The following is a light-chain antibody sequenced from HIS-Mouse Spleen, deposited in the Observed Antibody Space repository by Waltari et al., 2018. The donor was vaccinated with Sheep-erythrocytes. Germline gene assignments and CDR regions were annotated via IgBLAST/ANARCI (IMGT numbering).Light chain of an antibody. CDR2: DVS. V-gene: IGLV2-11*01. Sequence: QSALTQPASVSGSPGQSITISCTGTSSDVGGYNYVSWYQQPPGKAPKLMIYDVSKRPSGVPDLFSGSKSGNTASLTISGLQAEDEADYYCCSYAGSYTWVFGGGTKLTVL. CDR1: SSDVGGYNY. J-gene: IGLJ3*02. CDR3: CSYAGSYTWV.